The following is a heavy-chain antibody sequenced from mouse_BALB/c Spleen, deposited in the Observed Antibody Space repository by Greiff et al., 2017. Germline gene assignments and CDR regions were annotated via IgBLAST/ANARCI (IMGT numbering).Heavy chain of an antibody. CDR1: GYAFTNYL. D-gene: IGHD2-14*01. Sequence: QVQLQQSGAELVRPGTSVKVSCKASGYAFTNYLIEWVKQRPGQGLEWIGVINPGSGGTNYNEKFKGKATLTADKSSSTAYMQLSSLTSDDSAVYFCARFYRGYAMDYWGQGTSVTVSS. J-gene: IGHJ4*01. V-gene: IGHV1-54*01. CDR3: ARFYRGYAMDY. CDR2: INPGSGGT.